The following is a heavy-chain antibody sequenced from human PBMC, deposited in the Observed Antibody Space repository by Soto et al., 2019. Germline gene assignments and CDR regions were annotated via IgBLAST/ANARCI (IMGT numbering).Heavy chain of an antibody. Sequence: QAQLQEGGPGLVKPSETLSLTCTVSGASMNNYYGSWVRQPPGKGLEWIGYMYYRGGSNSNPSLKCRVTISVDTSKNQIHLKLTSVTAADTAVYYCVRSGHSFGGVMWGQGTLVTVSS. CDR3: VRSGHSFGGVM. V-gene: IGHV4-59*01. D-gene: IGHD3-16*01. CDR1: GASMNNYY. CDR2: MYYRGGS. J-gene: IGHJ4*02.